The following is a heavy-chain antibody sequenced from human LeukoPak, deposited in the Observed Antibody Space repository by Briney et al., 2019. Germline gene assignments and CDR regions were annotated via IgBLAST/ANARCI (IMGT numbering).Heavy chain of an antibody. V-gene: IGHV1-3*01. D-gene: IGHD6-19*01. CDR2: FNSDTGNT. J-gene: IGHJ4*02. Sequence: ASVKVSCKASGYTLTNYAIHWVRQAPGQRLEWMGWFNSDTGNTDYSQKFQGRVTISRDTSANTAYMELNRLRPEDTAVFYCVRGGPNKSGWTLDYWGQGTLVTVSS. CDR1: GYTLTNYA. CDR3: VRGGPNKSGWTLDY.